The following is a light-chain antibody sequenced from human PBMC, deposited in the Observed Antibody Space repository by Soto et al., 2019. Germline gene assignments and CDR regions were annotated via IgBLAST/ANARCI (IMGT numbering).Light chain of an antibody. CDR3: LAHYSFPQT. J-gene: IGKJ1*01. CDR2: AAS. CDR1: QGIRTD. V-gene: IGKV1-17*01. Sequence: DIQMTQSPSSLSASVGDGVTITCRASQGIRTDLVWYQQKPGKAPKRLIYAASSLQSGVPSRFSGSGSGTEFSLTISRLQPEDFETYYGLAHYSFPQTFGQGTKGDIK.